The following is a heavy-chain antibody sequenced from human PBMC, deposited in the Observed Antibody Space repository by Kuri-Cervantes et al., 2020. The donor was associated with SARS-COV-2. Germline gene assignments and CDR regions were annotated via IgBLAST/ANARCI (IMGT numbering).Heavy chain of an antibody. Sequence: GSLRLSCAVSGCSISSSNCWSWVRQPPGKGLEWIGEIYHSGSTNYNPSLKSRVTISVDKSKNQFSLKLSSVTAADTAVYYCARCMEDRSSSAHFDYRGQGTLVTVSS. CDR1: GCSISSSNC. V-gene: IGHV4-4*02. J-gene: IGHJ4*02. CDR3: ARCMEDRSSSAHFDY. D-gene: IGHD6-6*01. CDR2: IYHSGST.